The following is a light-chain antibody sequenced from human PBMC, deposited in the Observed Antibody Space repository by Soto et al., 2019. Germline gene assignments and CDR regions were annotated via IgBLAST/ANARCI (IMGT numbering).Light chain of an antibody. V-gene: IGLV2-14*03. J-gene: IGLJ1*01. CDR1: NSDVGGYTY. Sequence: QSVLTQPASVSGSPGQSITISCTGTNSDVGGYTYVSWYQQHPGKAPKLMIYDVSNRPSGVSNRFSGSNSGNTASLTISGLQADDEADYYCSSYTSSSTPYVFGTGTKVTVL. CDR2: DVS. CDR3: SSYTSSSTPYV.